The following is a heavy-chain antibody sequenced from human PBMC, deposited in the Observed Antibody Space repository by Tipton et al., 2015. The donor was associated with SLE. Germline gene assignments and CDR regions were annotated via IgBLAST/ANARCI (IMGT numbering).Heavy chain of an antibody. Sequence: SLRLSCAVSGFTFSSYEMVWVRQAPGKGLEWVAVISYDGSNKYYADSVKGRFTISRDNSKNTLYVQMNSLRAEDTAVYCCARDFWSGYRPYYYYYRDVWGEGTTVTVSS. CDR2: ISYDGSNK. J-gene: IGHJ6*03. CDR1: GFTFSSYE. D-gene: IGHD3-3*01. V-gene: IGHV3-30*04. CDR3: ARDFWSGYRPYYYYYRDV.